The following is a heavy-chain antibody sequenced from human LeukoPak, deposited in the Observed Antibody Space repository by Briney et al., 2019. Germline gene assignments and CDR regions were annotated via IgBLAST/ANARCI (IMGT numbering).Heavy chain of an antibody. J-gene: IGHJ6*03. CDR1: GYTFTGYY. Sequence: GASVKVSCKASGYTFTGYYMHWVRQAPGQGLEWMGWINPNSGGTNYAQKFQGRVTMTRDTSISTAYMELRRLRSDDTAVYYCARGGTVTPGDYYYYYYMDVWGKGTTVTVSS. CDR3: ARGGTVTPGDYYYYYYMDV. V-gene: IGHV1-2*02. D-gene: IGHD4-17*01. CDR2: INPNSGGT.